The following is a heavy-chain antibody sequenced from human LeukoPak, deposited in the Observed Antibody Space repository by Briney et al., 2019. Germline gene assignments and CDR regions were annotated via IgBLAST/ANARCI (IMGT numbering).Heavy chain of an antibody. J-gene: IGHJ4*02. D-gene: IGHD3-3*01. CDR2: ISYDGSNK. V-gene: IGHV3-30-3*01. CDR3: ATDRGWRTSGYYLYYFEY. Sequence: PGGSLRLSCAASGFTFSSYAMHWVRQAPGKGLEWVAVISYDGSNKYSAESVKGRFTISRDNAKNTLYLQMNSLRAEDTAVYYCATDRGWRTSGYYLYYFEYWGQGTLVTFSS. CDR1: GFTFSSYA.